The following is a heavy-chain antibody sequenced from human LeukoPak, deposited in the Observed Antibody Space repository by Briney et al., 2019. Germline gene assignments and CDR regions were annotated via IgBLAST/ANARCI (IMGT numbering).Heavy chain of an antibody. CDR3: AKARSGWCYFDY. CDR2: ISGGGVST. V-gene: IGHV3-23*01. J-gene: IGHJ4*02. D-gene: IGHD6-19*01. Sequence: GGSLRLSCAATGFTFGSYAMSWVRQAPGKGLEWVSGISGGGVSTYYADSVKGRFTISRDNTKNTLYLQMNSLRAEDTAVYYCAKARSGWCYFDYWGQGTLVTVSS. CDR1: GFTFGSYA.